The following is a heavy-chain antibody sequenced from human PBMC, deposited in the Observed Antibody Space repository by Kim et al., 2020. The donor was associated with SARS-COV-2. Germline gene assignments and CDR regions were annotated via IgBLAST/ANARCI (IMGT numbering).Heavy chain of an antibody. V-gene: IGHV3-33*01. J-gene: IGHJ4*02. CDR2: IWYDGSNK. Sequence: GGSLRLSCAASGFTFSSYGMHWVRQAPGKGLEWVAVIWYDGSNKYYADSVKGRFTISRDNSKNTLYLQMNSLRAEDTAVYYCARDRGGSEYCSGGSCYEPDYWGQGTLVTVSS. D-gene: IGHD2-15*01. CDR3: ARDRGGSEYCSGGSCYEPDY. CDR1: GFTFSSYG.